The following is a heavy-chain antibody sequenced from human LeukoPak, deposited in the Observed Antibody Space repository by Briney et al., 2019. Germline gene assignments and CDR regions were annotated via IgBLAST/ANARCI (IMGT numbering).Heavy chain of an antibody. J-gene: IGHJ4*02. D-gene: IGHD3-10*01. CDR3: ARGGLLWFGVLY. CDR2: ISSSSSYI. Sequence: GGSLRLSCAASGFTFSSYSMNWVRQAPGKGLEWVSSISSSSSYIYYADSVKGRFTISRDNAKNSLYLQMNSLRAEDTAVYYCARGGLLWFGVLYWGQGTLVTVSS. CDR1: GFTFSSYS. V-gene: IGHV3-21*01.